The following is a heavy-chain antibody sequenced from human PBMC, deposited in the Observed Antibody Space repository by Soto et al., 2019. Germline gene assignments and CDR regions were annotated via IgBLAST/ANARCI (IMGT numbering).Heavy chain of an antibody. CDR2: IYYSGST. V-gene: IGHV4-39*01. D-gene: IGHD3-3*01. CDR3: ARRVSDYWFDP. CDR1: GGSISSSSYY. Sequence: LSLTCTVSGGSISSSSYYWGWIRQPPGKGLEWIGSIYYSGSTYYNPSLKSRATISVEKPKNQFSLKLSSVTAADTAVYYCARRVSDYWFDPWGQGTLVTVSS. J-gene: IGHJ5*02.